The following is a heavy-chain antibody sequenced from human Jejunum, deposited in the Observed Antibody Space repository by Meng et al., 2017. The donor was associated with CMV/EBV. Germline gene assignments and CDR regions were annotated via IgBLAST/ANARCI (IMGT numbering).Heavy chain of an antibody. J-gene: IGHJ4*02. V-gene: IGHV4-4*07. CDR1: GASISTYY. CDR3: ARASGFRGAKFDY. D-gene: IGHD3-10*01. Sequence: QVQVPESGPGLVKPSETLPLTCTVSGASISTYYWTWIRQPAGKGLEWIGHSYTGGATNYNPSLKSRVTMSVDTSKTQFFLRLNSVTAADTAVYFCARASGFRGAKFDYWGQGLLVTVSS. CDR2: SYTGGAT.